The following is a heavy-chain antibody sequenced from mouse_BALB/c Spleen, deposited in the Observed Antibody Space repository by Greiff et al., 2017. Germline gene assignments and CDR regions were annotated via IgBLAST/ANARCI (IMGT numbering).Heavy chain of an antibody. CDR3: ARSQDYDFWFAY. J-gene: IGHJ3*01. Sequence: VQLQQSGAELVRPGALVKLSCKASGFNIKDYYMHWVKQRPEQGLEWIGWIDPENGNTIYDPKFQGKASITADTSSNTAYLQLSSLTSEDTAVYYCARSQDYDFWFAYWGQGTLVTVSA. V-gene: IGHV14-1*02. CDR2: IDPENGNT. D-gene: IGHD2-4*01. CDR1: GFNIKDYY.